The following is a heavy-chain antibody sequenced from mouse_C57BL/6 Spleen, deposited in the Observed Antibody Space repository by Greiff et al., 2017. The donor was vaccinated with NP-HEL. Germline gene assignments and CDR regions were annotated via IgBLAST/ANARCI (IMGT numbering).Heavy chain of an antibody. CDR3: AKHSRVDGYYGYFDV. D-gene: IGHD2-3*01. J-gene: IGHJ1*03. CDR1: GFSLTSYG. V-gene: IGHV2-9*01. CDR2: IWGGGST. Sequence: VQVVESGPGLVAPSQSLSITCTVSGFSLTSYGVDWVRQPPGKGLEWLGVIWGGGSTNYNSALMSRLSISKDNSKSQVFLKMNSLQTDDTAMYYCAKHSRVDGYYGYFDVWGTGTTVTVSS.